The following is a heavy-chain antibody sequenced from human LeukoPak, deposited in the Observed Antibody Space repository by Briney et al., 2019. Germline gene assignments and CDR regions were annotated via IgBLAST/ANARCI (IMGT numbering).Heavy chain of an antibody. CDR3: ARGVGVVPAATFDY. CDR1: GFTFDDYA. D-gene: IGHD2-2*01. CDR2: ISWNSGSI. Sequence: PGRSLRLSCAASGFTFDDYAMHWVRQAPGKGLEWVSGISWNSGSIGYADSVKGRFTISRDNAKNSLYLQMNSLRAEDTAVYYCARGVGVVPAATFDYWGQGTLVTVSS. V-gene: IGHV3-9*01. J-gene: IGHJ4*02.